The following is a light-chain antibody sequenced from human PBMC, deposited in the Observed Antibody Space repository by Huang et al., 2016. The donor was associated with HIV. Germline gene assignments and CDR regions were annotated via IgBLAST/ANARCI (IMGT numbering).Light chain of an antibody. CDR3: QQYHNWPAS. CDR2: GAS. Sequence: EIVMTQSPATLSVSPGERATLSCRASQSVSSDLAWYQRRPGQAPRLLIYGASTRATGIPARFRAGGSGTEFTLIISSLQSEDFALYFCQQYHNWPASFGQGTKLELK. V-gene: IGKV3-15*01. CDR1: QSVSSD. J-gene: IGKJ2*01.